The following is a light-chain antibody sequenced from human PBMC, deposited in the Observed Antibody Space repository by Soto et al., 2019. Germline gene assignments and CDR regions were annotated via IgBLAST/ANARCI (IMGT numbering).Light chain of an antibody. CDR2: GTS. J-gene: IGLJ1*01. CDR1: SSNIGAGFD. Sequence: QSVLTQPPSVSGAPGQRVTISCTGSSSNIGAGFDVHWYQQLPGTAPKLLIYGTSNRPSGVPDRFSGSKSGTSATLGITGLQTGDEADYYCGTWDSSLSAAVFGTGTKVTVL. V-gene: IGLV1-40*01. CDR3: GTWDSSLSAAV.